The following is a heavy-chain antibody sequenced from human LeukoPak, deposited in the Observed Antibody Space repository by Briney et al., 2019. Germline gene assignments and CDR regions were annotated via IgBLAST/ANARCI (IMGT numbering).Heavy chain of an antibody. J-gene: IGHJ4*02. V-gene: IGHV4-4*07. CDR3: ARAVYDFWSGYYEGYYFDY. Sequence: SETLSLTCNVSGGSISGFYWSWIRQPAGKGLEWIGRIYDSGTANYNPSLRSRVTMSVDTSENQVFLSLSSVTAADTAVYYCARAVYDFWSGYYEGYYFDYWGQGTLVTVSS. D-gene: IGHD3-3*01. CDR2: IYDSGTA. CDR1: GGSISGFY.